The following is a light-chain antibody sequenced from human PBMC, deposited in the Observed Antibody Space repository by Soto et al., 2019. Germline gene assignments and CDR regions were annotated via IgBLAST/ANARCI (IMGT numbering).Light chain of an antibody. CDR2: GIS. CDR1: HTISSSY. Sequence: EIVLTQSPGTLSLSPGERATLSCRASHTISSSYLAWYQQRPGQAPRLLIYGISSRASGIPDKFSGSGSGTDFTLTISRLEPEDFAVYYCQQYGSSYPWTFGQGTKVDIK. CDR3: QQYGSSYPWT. J-gene: IGKJ1*01. V-gene: IGKV3-20*01.